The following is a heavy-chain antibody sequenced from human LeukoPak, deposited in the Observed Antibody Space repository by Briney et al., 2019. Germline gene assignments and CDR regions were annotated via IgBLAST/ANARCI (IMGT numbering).Heavy chain of an antibody. D-gene: IGHD2-2*01. Sequence: SETLSLTCTVSGGSISSSSYYWGWIRQPPGKGLEWIGSIYYSGSTYYNPSLKSRVTISEDTSKNQFSLKLSSVTAADTAVYYCARHGPFDIVVVPAAMGVYYYMDVWGKGTTVTVSS. CDR1: GGSISSSSYY. CDR2: IYYSGST. CDR3: ARHGPFDIVVVPAAMGVYYYMDV. J-gene: IGHJ6*03. V-gene: IGHV4-39*01.